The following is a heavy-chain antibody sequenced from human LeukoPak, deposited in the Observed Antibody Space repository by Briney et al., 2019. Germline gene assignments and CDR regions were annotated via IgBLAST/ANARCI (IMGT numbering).Heavy chain of an antibody. CDR2: IYDSGST. CDR1: GXSISSDY. Sequence: PSETLSLTCTVSGXSISSDYWTWIRQSPGKGLEWIGYIYDSGSTNYNPSLKSRVTISVDTSKNQFSLKLSSVTTADTAVYYCARGWVFFDYWGQGTLVTVSS. J-gene: IGHJ4*02. V-gene: IGHV4-59*01. CDR3: ARGWVFFDY. D-gene: IGHD6-13*01.